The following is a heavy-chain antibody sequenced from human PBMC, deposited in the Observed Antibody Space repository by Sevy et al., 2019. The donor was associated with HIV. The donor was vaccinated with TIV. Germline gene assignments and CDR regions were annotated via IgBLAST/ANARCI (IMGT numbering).Heavy chain of an antibody. J-gene: IGHJ3*02. CDR1: GGTCSSYA. Sequence: ASVKVSCKASGGTCSSYAISWVRRAPRQGLEWIGGIIPIFGRANYAQKFQGRVTITADKSTSTAYMELSSLRSEDTAVYYCASFYSSSWGNAFDIWGQGTMVTVSS. D-gene: IGHD6-13*01. CDR3: ASFYSSSWGNAFDI. V-gene: IGHV1-69*06. CDR2: IIPIFGRA.